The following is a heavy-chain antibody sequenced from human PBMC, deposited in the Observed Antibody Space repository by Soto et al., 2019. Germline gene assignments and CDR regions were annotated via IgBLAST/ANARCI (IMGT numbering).Heavy chain of an antibody. V-gene: IGHV3-7*05. CDR2: IKQDGSEK. J-gene: IGHJ6*02. Sequence: GGSLRLSCAASGFTFSSYWMSWVRQAPGKGLEWVANIKQDGSEKYYVDSVKGRFTISRDNAKNSLYLQMNSLRAEDTAVYYCARETTREQQLVMVPYYGMDVWGQGTTVTVSS. CDR3: ARETTREQQLVMVPYYGMDV. CDR1: GFTFSSYW. D-gene: IGHD6-13*01.